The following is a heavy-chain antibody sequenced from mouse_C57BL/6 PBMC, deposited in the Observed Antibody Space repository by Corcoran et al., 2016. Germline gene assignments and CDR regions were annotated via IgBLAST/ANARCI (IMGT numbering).Heavy chain of an antibody. Sequence: QVQLQQSGAELVKPGASVKISCKASGYAFSSYWMNWVKQRPGKGLEWIGQIYPGDGDTNYNGKFKGKATLTADKSSSTAYMQLRSLTSEDSAVYYCARPYDYDGSWFAYWGQGTLVIVSA. J-gene: IGHJ3*01. V-gene: IGHV1-80*01. CDR1: GYAFSSYW. CDR2: IYPGDGDT. D-gene: IGHD2-4*01. CDR3: ARPYDYDGSWFAY.